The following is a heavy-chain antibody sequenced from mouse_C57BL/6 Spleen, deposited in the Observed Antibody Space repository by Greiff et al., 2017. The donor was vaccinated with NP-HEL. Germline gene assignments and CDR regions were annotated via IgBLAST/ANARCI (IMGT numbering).Heavy chain of an antibody. CDR1: GYSFTGYY. J-gene: IGHJ3*01. CDR2: INPSTGGT. V-gene: IGHV1-42*01. D-gene: IGHD3-2*02. Sequence: VQLQQSGPELVKPGASVKISCKASGYSFTGYYMNWVKQSPEKSLEWIGEINPSTGGTTYNQKFKAKATLTVDKSSSTAYMQLKSLTSEDSAVYYCARPDSSGSWFAYWGQGTLVTVSA. CDR3: ARPDSSGSWFAY.